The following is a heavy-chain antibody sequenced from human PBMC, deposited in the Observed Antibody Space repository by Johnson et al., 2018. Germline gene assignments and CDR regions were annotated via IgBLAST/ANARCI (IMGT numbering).Heavy chain of an antibody. J-gene: IGHJ6*02. CDR2: IIPIFGTA. V-gene: IGHV1-69*01. CDR1: GYTLTELS. CDR3: ARPRDTMVRGVPYYYGMDV. Sequence: VQLVESGAEVKKXGASXKVXCKVSGYTLTELSMHWVRQAPGKGLEWMGGIIPIFGTANYAQKFQGRVTITAEESTSTAYMELSSLRSEDTAVYYCARPRDTMVRGVPYYYGMDVWGQGTTVTDSS. D-gene: IGHD3-10*01.